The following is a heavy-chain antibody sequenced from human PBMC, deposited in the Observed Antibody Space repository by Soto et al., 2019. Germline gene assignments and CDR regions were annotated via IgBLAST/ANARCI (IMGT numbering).Heavy chain of an antibody. CDR1: GYTFTSYA. CDR3: ARRSSGSHYYYGMDV. Sequence: ASVKVSCKASGYTFTSYAMHWVRQAPGQRLEWMGWINAGNGNTKYSQKFQGRVTITRDTSASTAYMELSSLRSEDTAVYYCARRSSGSHYYYGMDVWGQGXTVTVYS. CDR2: INAGNGNT. V-gene: IGHV1-3*01. J-gene: IGHJ6*02. D-gene: IGHD3-22*01.